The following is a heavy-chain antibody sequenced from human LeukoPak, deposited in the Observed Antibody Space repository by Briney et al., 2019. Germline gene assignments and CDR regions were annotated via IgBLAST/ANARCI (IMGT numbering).Heavy chain of an antibody. J-gene: IGHJ4*02. CDR3: ARVSLGATPPVY. V-gene: IGHV3-11*01. Sequence: GGSLRLSCAASGFTFSDYYMSWIRQAPGKGLEWVSYISSSSGSTIYYADSVKGRFTISRDNAKNSLYLQMNSLRAEDTAVYYCARVSLGATPPVYWGQGTLVTVSS. D-gene: IGHD1-26*01. CDR2: ISSSSGSTI. CDR1: GFTFSDYY.